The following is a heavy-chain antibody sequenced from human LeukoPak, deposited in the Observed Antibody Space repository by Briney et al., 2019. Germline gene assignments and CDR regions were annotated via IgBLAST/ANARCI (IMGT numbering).Heavy chain of an antibody. CDR2: IYYSGST. J-gene: IGHJ5*02. D-gene: IGHD3-22*01. CDR1: GGSISSYY. Sequence: SVTLSLTCTVSGGSISSYYWSWIRQPPGKGLEWIGYIYYSGSTNYNPSLKSRVTMSVDTSKSQFSLKLSSVTAADTAVYYCARRSYYDSSGYYYDWFDPWGQGTLVTVSS. V-gene: IGHV4-59*08. CDR3: ARRSYYDSSGYYYDWFDP.